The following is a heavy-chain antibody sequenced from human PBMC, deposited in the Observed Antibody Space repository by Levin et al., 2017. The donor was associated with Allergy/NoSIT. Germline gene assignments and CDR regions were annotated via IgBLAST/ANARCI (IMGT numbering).Heavy chain of an antibody. CDR3: ARDAATVTTSPYFDY. J-gene: IGHJ4*02. Sequence: SQTLSLTCAVYGGSFSGYYWSWIRQPPGKGLEWIGEINHSGSTNYNPSLKSRVTISVDTSKNQFSLKLSSVTAADTAVYYCARDAATVTTSPYFDYWGQGTLVTVSS. V-gene: IGHV4-34*01. D-gene: IGHD4-11*01. CDR2: INHSGST. CDR1: GGSFSGYY.